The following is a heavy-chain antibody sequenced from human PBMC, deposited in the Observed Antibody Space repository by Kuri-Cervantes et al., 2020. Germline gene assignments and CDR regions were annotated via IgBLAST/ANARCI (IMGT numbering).Heavy chain of an antibody. V-gene: IGHV3-23*01. CDR1: GFTFSSYS. Sequence: GGSLRLSCAASGFTFSSYSMSWVRQAPGKGLEWVSAVSGPGTSTFYTDSVKGRFTISRDNSKDTLYLQVNSLRAEDTAIYYCAARWFNWGQGTLVTVSS. CDR3: AARWFN. CDR2: VSGPGTST. D-gene: IGHD3-10*01. J-gene: IGHJ4*02.